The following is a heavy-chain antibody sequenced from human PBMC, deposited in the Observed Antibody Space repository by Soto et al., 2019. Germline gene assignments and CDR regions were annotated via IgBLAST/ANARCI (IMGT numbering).Heavy chain of an antibody. CDR2: ISSDIITT. CDR1: GFTFSSYA. J-gene: IGHJ4*02. V-gene: IGHV3-30-3*01. D-gene: IGHD6-6*01. Sequence: LRLSCSASGFTFSSYAMHWVRQPPGKGLEWVTLISSDIITTNYADSVKGRFSISRDNSRNTVYLQINSPRPEDTAVYFCARGRRYASSSIDSWGQGTLVTVS. CDR3: ARGRRYASSSIDS.